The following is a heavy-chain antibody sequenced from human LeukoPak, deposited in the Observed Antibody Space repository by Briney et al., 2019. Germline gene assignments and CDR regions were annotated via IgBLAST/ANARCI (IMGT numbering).Heavy chain of an antibody. CDR1: GGSFSGYY. CDR2: INHSGST. J-gene: IGHJ4*02. Sequence: PSETLSLTCAVYGGSFSGYYWSWIRQPPGKGLEWIGEINHSGSTNYNPSLKSRVTISVDTSKNQFSLKLSSVTAADTAVCYCARRRSNFDYWGQGTLVTVSS. V-gene: IGHV4-34*01. CDR3: ARRRSNFDY. D-gene: IGHD2-15*01.